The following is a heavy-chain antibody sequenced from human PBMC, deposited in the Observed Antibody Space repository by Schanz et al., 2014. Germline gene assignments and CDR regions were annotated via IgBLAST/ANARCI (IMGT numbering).Heavy chain of an antibody. J-gene: IGHJ6*02. CDR1: GDTLSSYG. Sequence: QVQLVQSGAEVKKPGSSVTVSCKASGDTLSSYGISWVRQAPGQGLEWMGWINPTTGNPGYAQGFTGRFVFSFDTSVSTAYLQISGLKAEDTAVYYCARARYGLDVWGQGTTVTVSS. CDR3: ARARYGLDV. CDR2: INPTTGNP. V-gene: IGHV7-4-1*02.